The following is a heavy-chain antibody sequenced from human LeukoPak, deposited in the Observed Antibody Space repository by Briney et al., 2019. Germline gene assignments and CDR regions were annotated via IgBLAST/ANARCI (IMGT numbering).Heavy chain of an antibody. CDR1: GFTVSSNY. CDR2: IYSGGST. CDR3: ARVGGTGDYGDFFDY. D-gene: IGHD4-17*01. V-gene: IGHV3-66*01. Sequence: GGSLRLSCAASGFTVSSNYMSWVRQAPGKGLEWVSVIYSGGSTYYADSVKGRFTISRDNSKNTLYLQMNSLRAEDTAVYYCARVGGTGDYGDFFDYWGQGTLVTVSS. J-gene: IGHJ4*02.